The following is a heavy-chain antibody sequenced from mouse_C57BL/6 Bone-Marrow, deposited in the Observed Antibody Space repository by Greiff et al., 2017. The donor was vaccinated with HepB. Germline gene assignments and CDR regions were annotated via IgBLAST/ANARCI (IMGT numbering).Heavy chain of an antibody. D-gene: IGHD1-1*01. CDR1: GYAFSSSW. J-gene: IGHJ1*03. Sequence: QVQLQQSGPELVKPGASVKISCTASGYAFSSSWMNWVKQRPGKGLEWIGRIYPGDGDTNYNGKFKGKATLTADKSSSTTYLQLSSLTSEDSAVYFCARGSYYGSRYLYFDVWGTGTTVTVAS. CDR2: IYPGDGDT. CDR3: ARGSYYGSRYLYFDV. V-gene: IGHV1-82*01.